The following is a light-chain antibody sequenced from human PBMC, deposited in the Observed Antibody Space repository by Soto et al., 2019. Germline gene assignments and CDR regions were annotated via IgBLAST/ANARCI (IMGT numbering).Light chain of an antibody. CDR1: QGISNY. V-gene: IGKV1-27*01. J-gene: IGKJ1*01. Sequence: DIQMTQSPSSVSASVGDRVTFTCRASQGISNYLAWYQQKPGKVPKLLIYAAFTLQSGVPSRFSGSGSGTDFTLPISSLQPEDVATYYCQNYDSAPLTFGQGTKVEIK. CDR2: AAF. CDR3: QNYDSAPLT.